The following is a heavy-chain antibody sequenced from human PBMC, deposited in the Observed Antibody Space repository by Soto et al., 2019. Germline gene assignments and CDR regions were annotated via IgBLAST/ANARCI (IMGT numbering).Heavy chain of an antibody. V-gene: IGHV3-23*01. CDR1: GFICSSYD. Sequence: GGSLRLSCAVSGFICSSYDMSWARQTPGKGLEWVSTILVGGSTHYEDAVKGRFTISRDTSKNTVNLQMSSLTAGDTAVYYCAKATATSGGAFEIYGQGTMVTVSS. D-gene: IGHD3-16*01. CDR3: AKATATSGGAFEI. J-gene: IGHJ3*02. CDR2: ILVGGST.